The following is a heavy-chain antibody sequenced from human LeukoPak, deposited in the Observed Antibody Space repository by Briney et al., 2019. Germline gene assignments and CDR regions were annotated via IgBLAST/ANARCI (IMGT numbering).Heavy chain of an antibody. V-gene: IGHV1-69*04. Sequence: SVKVSCKAAGGTFSSYGISWVRQAPGQGLEWMGRIIPMIGKPSYAQKFQGRVMISADKSTRTAYMEVSSLRSEDTAVYYCAREESAVVAATYSFDDWGQGTLVTVSS. J-gene: IGHJ4*02. CDR1: GGTFSSYG. CDR2: IIPMIGKP. D-gene: IGHD2-15*01. CDR3: AREESAVVAATYSFDD.